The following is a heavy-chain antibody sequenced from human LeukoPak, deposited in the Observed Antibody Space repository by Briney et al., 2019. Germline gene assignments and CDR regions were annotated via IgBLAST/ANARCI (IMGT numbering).Heavy chain of an antibody. J-gene: IGHJ5*02. CDR2: FDPEDGET. Sequence: ASVTVSCKVSGYTLTELSMHWVRQAPGKGLEWMGGFDPEDGETIYAQKFQGRVTMTEDTSTDTAYMELSSLRSEDTAVYYCASSGWPAGWFDPWGQGTLVTVSS. CDR3: ASSGWPAGWFDP. D-gene: IGHD6-19*01. V-gene: IGHV1-24*01. CDR1: GYTLTELS.